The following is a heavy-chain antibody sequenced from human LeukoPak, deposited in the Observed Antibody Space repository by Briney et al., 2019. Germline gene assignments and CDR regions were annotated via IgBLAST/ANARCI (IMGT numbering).Heavy chain of an antibody. CDR2: ISSSGSTI. CDR1: GFTFSDYY. CDR3: AKETLAQWLVH. J-gene: IGHJ4*02. Sequence: GGSLRLSCAASGFTFSDYYMSWIRQAPGKGLEWVSYISSSGSTIYYADSVKGRFTISRDNAKNSLYLQMNSLRAEDTAVYYCAKETLAQWLVHWGQGTLVTVSS. V-gene: IGHV3-11*01. D-gene: IGHD6-19*01.